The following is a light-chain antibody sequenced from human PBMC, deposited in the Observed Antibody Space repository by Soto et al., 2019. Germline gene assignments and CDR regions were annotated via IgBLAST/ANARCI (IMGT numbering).Light chain of an antibody. CDR1: SSDIGAYDY. J-gene: IGLJ2*01. V-gene: IGLV2-14*01. CDR2: EVN. Sequence: QSALTQPASLSGSPGQSITISCTGTSSDIGAYDYVSWFQQHPGKAPKLMISEVNNRPSGVSNRFSGSMSGNTASLTISGLQADDEADYHCSSYAGNYTLDFGGGTKVTVL. CDR3: SSYAGNYTLD.